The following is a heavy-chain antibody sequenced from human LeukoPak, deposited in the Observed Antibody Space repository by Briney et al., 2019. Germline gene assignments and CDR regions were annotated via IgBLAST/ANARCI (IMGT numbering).Heavy chain of an antibody. CDR2: INPNSGGT. Sequence: GASVTVSCKASGYTFTGYYMHWVRQAPGQGLDWMGWINPNSGGTNYAQKFQGRVTMTRDTSISTAYMELSRLRSDDTAVYYCARWDIVVVPAAPDAFDIWGQGTMVTVSS. CDR1: GYTFTGYY. CDR3: ARWDIVVVPAAPDAFDI. D-gene: IGHD2-2*01. J-gene: IGHJ3*02. V-gene: IGHV1-2*02.